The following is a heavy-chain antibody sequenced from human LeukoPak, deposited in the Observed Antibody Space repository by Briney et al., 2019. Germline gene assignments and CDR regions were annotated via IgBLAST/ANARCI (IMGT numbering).Heavy chain of an antibody. D-gene: IGHD2-2*02. CDR3: AAQCNDDFCYKRDYMDV. CDR1: KNMFTGYF. J-gene: IGHJ6*03. CDR2: INPNSGGT. V-gene: IGHV1-2*02. Sequence: ASVKVSCKTSKNMFTGYFMHWVRQAPGQGLEWIGWINPNSGGTLFARRFQGRGTMTRDTSIGATYMELSRLTSDDTALYYCAAQCNDDFCYKRDYMDVWGKGTMVIVSS.